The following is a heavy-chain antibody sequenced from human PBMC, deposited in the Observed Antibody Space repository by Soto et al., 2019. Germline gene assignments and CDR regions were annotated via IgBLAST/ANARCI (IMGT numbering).Heavy chain of an antibody. CDR2: ISGSGVST. V-gene: IGHV3-23*01. D-gene: IGHD6-13*01. CDR3: AKEHHYSSSWSEFDY. J-gene: IGHJ4*02. CDR1: GFTFSSYA. Sequence: EVQLLESGGGLVQPGGSLRLSCASSGFTFSSYAMSWVRQAPGKGLEWVSAISGSGVSTYYADSVKGRFTISRDNSKNTLYLQMNSLRAEDTAVYYCAKEHHYSSSWSEFDYWGQGTLVTVSS.